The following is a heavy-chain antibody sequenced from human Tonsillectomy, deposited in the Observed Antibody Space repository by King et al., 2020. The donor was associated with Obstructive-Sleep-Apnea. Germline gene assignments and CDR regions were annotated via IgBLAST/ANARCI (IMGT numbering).Heavy chain of an antibody. J-gene: IGHJ2*01. D-gene: IGHD2-2*01. V-gene: IGHV1-18*01. CDR2: ISAQNGNT. CDR1: GYTFTSIG. Sequence: QLVQSGAEVKKPGASVKVSCKASGYTFTSIGISWVRQAPGQGLEWMVWISAQNGNTYYAQKLQNKVTMTTDTSTSTAYMELRSLRSDDTAVYYCVRDSSPFDIWGRGTLVTVSS. CDR3: VRDSSPFDI.